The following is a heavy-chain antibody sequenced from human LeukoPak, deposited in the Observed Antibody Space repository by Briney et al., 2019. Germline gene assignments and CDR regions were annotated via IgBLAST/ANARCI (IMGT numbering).Heavy chain of an antibody. CDR2: IWSDGTQK. CDR1: GFTYSHYG. Sequence: GGSLILSCAAYGFTYSHYGMYWVRQAPGKGLEWVAVIWSDGTQKYYGDAVKGRFTISRDNSMKTLFLQMNSLRGDDTAVYYCAKDAQRGFDYSNSLESWGQGTLVTVSS. D-gene: IGHD4-11*01. V-gene: IGHV3-33*06. J-gene: IGHJ5*01. CDR3: AKDAQRGFDYSNSLES.